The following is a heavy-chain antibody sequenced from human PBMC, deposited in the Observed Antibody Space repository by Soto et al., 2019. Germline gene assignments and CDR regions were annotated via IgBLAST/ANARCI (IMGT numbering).Heavy chain of an antibody. J-gene: IGHJ4*02. D-gene: IGHD6-19*01. V-gene: IGHV3-23*01. CDR3: ARSREIAVESLFGY. CDR2: ITGNGDTT. Sequence: PGGSLRLSCAASGFTFTTYAMSRVRQAPGKGLEWVSGITGNGDTTYHAESVKGRFTISRDNSKNTLYLQMNSLRAEDTAVYYCARSREIAVESLFGYWGQGTLVTVSS. CDR1: GFTFTTYA.